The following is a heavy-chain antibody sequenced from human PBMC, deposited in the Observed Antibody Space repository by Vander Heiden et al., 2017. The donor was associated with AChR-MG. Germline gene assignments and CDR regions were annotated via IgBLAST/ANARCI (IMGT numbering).Heavy chain of an antibody. CDR1: GFTFSSYW. D-gene: IGHD1-26*01. J-gene: IGHJ4*02. Sequence: EVQLVESGGGLVQPGGSLRLCCAASGFTFSSYWMSWVRQAPGTGLEWVANIKQDGSEKYYVDSVKGRFTISRDNAKNSLYLQMNSLRAEDTAVYYCARVRGCLGATTGAFDYWGQGTLVTVSS. CDR3: ARVRGCLGATTGAFDY. CDR2: IKQDGSEK. V-gene: IGHV3-7*01.